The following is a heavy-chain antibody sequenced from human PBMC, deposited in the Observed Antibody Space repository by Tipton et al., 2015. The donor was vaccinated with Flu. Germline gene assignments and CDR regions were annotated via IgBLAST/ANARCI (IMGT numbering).Heavy chain of an antibody. CDR2: VYYSGST. Sequence: STVSGGSTTISSYYWGWIRQPPGKGLEWIGNVYYSGSTYYNPSLKSRVTLSVDTSKNQFSLKVSSVTAADTAVDYCARATKIGYSRAWSRWRHGSLVAVSS. CDR3: ARATKIGYSRAWSR. V-gene: IGHV4-39*07. CDR1: GGSTTISSYY. J-gene: IGHJ1*01. D-gene: IGHD6-19*01.